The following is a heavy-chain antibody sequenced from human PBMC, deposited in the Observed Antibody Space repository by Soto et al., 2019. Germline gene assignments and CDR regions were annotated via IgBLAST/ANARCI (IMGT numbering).Heavy chain of an antibody. J-gene: IGHJ4*02. Sequence: ASVKVSCKASGYTFTSYDIYWVRQATGQGLAGMGWMNPNTGNSGYAQKFQGRATMTSDTSISTAHMELSSLRSEDTAVYYCARRAETNGWNGFGADKYYFDFWGQGALVTVSS. D-gene: IGHD1-1*01. V-gene: IGHV1-8*01. CDR2: MNPNTGNS. CDR3: ARRAETNGWNGFGADKYYFDF. CDR1: GYTFTSYD.